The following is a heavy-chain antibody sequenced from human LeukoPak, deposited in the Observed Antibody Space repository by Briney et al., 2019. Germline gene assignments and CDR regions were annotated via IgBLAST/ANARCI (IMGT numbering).Heavy chain of an antibody. CDR2: ISGSGGST. CDR1: GFTFSSYA. D-gene: IGHD3-22*01. J-gene: IGHJ4*02. CDR3: AKEAYYYDSSGYYYVY. V-gene: IGHV3-23*01. Sequence: GGSLRLSCAASGFTFSSYAMSWVRQAPGKGLEWVSAISGSGGSTCYADSVKGRFTISRDNSKNTLYLQMNSLRAEDTAVYYCAKEAYYYDSSGYYYVYWGQGTLVTVSS.